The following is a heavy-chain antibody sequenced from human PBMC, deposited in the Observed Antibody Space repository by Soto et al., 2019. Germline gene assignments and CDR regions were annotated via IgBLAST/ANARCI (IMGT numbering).Heavy chain of an antibody. J-gene: IGHJ4*02. CDR1: GGSISSSNW. V-gene: IGHV4-4*02. CDR2: IYHSGST. Sequence: QVQLQESGPGLVKPSGTLSLTCAVSGGSISSSNWWSWVRQPPGKGLEWIGEIYHSGSTNYNPPLKSRVTMSVDKSKNQFSLMLSSVTAADTAVYYCARVPRAAAGTDWGQGTLVTVSS. CDR3: ARVPRAAAGTD. D-gene: IGHD6-13*01.